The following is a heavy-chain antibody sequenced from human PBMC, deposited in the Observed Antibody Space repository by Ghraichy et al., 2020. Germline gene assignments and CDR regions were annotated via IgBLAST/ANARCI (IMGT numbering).Heavy chain of an antibody. CDR2: ISYDGSNK. J-gene: IGHJ4*02. V-gene: IGHV3-30*18. CDR1: GFTFSSYG. Sequence: GGSLRLSCAASGFTFSSYGMHWVRQAPGKGLEWVAVISYDGSNKYYADSVKGRFTISRDNSKNTLYLQMNSLRAEDTAVYYCAKDHMAYCGGDCYSSYWGQGTLVTVSS. D-gene: IGHD2-21*02. CDR3: AKDHMAYCGGDCYSSY.